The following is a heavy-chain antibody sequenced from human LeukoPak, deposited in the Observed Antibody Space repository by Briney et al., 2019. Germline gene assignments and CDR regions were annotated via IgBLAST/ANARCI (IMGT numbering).Heavy chain of an antibody. Sequence: GGSLRLSCAASGFTFSSYAMSWVRQAPGKGLEWVSGISGNGDSTYYADSVKGRFTISRDNSKNTLYLQMNSLRAEDTAVYYCAKAGSISRYCTNGLCYDFDYWGQGTLVTVSS. V-gene: IGHV3-23*01. CDR1: GFTFSSYA. D-gene: IGHD2-8*01. CDR3: AKAGSISRYCTNGLCYDFDY. CDR2: ISGNGDST. J-gene: IGHJ4*02.